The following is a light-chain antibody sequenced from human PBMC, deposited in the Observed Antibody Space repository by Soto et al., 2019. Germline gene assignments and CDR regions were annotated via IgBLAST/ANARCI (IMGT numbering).Light chain of an antibody. Sequence: DVVLAQSPLSLPVTLGQSASISCRSSHSLVFSDGNTYLHWFLQRPGQSPRRLIYNVSKRDSGVPDRFSGSGSGTDFTLKISRVEAEDIGVYYCMQGTHWPRTFGQGTKVEIK. CDR2: NVS. CDR1: HSLVFSDGNTY. V-gene: IGKV2-30*01. J-gene: IGKJ1*01. CDR3: MQGTHWPRT.